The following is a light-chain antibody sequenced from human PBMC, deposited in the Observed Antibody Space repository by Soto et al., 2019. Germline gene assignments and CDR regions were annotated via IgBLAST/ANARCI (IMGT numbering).Light chain of an antibody. CDR3: LQGGHWPT. CDR2: KVS. J-gene: IGKJ2*01. V-gene: IGKV2-30*01. Sequence: DVVMTQSPLSLPVTLGQPASISCRSSQSLVSSNGNTYLNWFQQRPGQSPRRLVYKVSNRDSGVPDRFSGSGSGTDFTLNISRVEAEDVGVYYCLQGGHWPTFGQGHKLEIK. CDR1: QSLVSSNGNTY.